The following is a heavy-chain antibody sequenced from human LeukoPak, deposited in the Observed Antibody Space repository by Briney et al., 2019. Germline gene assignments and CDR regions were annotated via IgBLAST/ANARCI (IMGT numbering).Heavy chain of an antibody. D-gene: IGHD3-22*01. CDR2: ISYDGSNK. CDR3: RKNMGNDDSSAIYYYHGMDV. V-gene: IGHV3-30*03. J-gene: IGHJ6*02. Sequence: GGSLRLSCAASGFIFSNYGIHWVRQAPGKGLEWVALISYDGSNKYYADSVKGRFTISRDNSKKSLYLQMNSLRGEDTAVYYCRKNMGNDDSSAIYYYHGMDVWGQGTTVTVSS. CDR1: GFIFSNYG.